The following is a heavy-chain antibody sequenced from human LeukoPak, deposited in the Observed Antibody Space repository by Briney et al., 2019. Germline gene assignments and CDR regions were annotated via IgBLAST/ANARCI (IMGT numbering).Heavy chain of an antibody. CDR1: GGSISSSGHY. CDR2: IYYSGST. D-gene: IGHD3-10*01. V-gene: IGHV4-39*07. CDR3: ARAWFGELIYGGVGIDY. Sequence: KASETLSLTCTVSGGSISSSGHYWGWIRQPPGKGLEWIGNIYYSGSTSYNPSLKSRVTISVDTSKNQFSLKLTSVTAADTAVYYCARAWFGELIYGGVGIDYWGQGTLVTVSS. J-gene: IGHJ4*02.